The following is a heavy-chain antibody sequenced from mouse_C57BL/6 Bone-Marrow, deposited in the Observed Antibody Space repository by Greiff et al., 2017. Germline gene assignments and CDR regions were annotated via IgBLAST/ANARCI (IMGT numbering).Heavy chain of an antibody. CDR2: IDPENGDT. D-gene: IGHD1-1*01. CDR1: GFNINDDY. CDR3: TTRRLLRTWYFDV. J-gene: IGHJ1*03. V-gene: IGHV14-4*01. Sequence: VQLKESGAELVRPGASVKLSCTASGFNINDDYMHWVKQRPGQGLEWIGWIDPENGDTEYASKFQGKATITADTSSNTAYLQHSSRTAEDTAVDYYTTRRLLRTWYFDVWGTGTTVTVSS.